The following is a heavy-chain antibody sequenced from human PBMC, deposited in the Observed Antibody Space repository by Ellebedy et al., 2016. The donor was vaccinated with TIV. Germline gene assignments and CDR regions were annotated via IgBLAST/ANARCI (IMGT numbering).Heavy chain of an antibody. J-gene: IGHJ4*02. Sequence: PGGSLRLSCAASAFTFSDYAMHWVRQAPGKGLEWVALISFDGNNKYYAESVEGRFAISRDNAKNSLSLQMNSLRDEDTAVYYCARDDYGFDPWGQGTLVTVSS. CDR3: ARDDYGFDP. D-gene: IGHD4-17*01. V-gene: IGHV3-30*07. CDR2: ISFDGNNK. CDR1: AFTFSDYA.